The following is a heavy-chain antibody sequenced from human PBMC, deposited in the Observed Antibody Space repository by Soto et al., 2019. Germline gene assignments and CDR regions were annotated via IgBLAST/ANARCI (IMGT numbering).Heavy chain of an antibody. J-gene: IGHJ6*02. V-gene: IGHV3-53*04. CDR1: GFTVSSNY. Sequence: GGSLRLSCAASGFTVSSNYMSWVRQAPGKGLEWVSVIYSDGSTYYADSVKGRFTISRHNSKNTLYLQMNSLRAEDTAVYYCARDPYYDSSGYLPSNGLDVWGQGTTVTVSS. CDR3: ARDPYYDSSGYLPSNGLDV. D-gene: IGHD3-22*01. CDR2: IYSDGST.